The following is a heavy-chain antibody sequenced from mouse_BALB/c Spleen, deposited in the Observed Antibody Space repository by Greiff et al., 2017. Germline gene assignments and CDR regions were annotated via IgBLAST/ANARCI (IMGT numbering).Heavy chain of an antibody. Sequence: VQLQQSGAELARPGASVKMSCKASGYTFTSYTMHWVKQRPGQGLEWIGYINPSSGYTNYNQKFKDKATLTADKSSSTAYMQLSSLTSEDSAVYYCARPFYYDYDEDYAMDYWGQGTSVTVSS. J-gene: IGHJ4*01. V-gene: IGHV1-4*01. CDR3: ARPFYYDYDEDYAMDY. D-gene: IGHD2-4*01. CDR2: INPSSGYT. CDR1: GYTFTSYT.